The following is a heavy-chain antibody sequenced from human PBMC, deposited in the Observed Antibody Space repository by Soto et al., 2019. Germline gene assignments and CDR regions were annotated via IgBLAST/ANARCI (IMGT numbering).Heavy chain of an antibody. V-gene: IGHV3-11*01. Sequence: GGSLRLSCAASGFTFSDYYMSWIRQAPGKGLEWVSYISSSGSTIYYADSVKGRFTISRDNAKNSLYLQMNSLRAEDTAVYYCARVNYYDSSGPHDAFDIWGQGTMVTVSS. CDR3: ARVNYYDSSGPHDAFDI. D-gene: IGHD3-22*01. CDR2: ISSSGSTI. J-gene: IGHJ3*02. CDR1: GFTFSDYY.